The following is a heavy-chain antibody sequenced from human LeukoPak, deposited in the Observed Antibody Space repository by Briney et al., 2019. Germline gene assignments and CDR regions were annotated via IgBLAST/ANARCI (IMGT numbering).Heavy chain of an antibody. CDR2: INHSGST. V-gene: IGHV4-34*01. CDR1: GASISNYY. D-gene: IGHD6-19*01. CDR3: ARWHLVLGSGWYKFRWFDP. Sequence: SETLSLTCTVSGASISNYYWSWIRQPPGKGLEWIGEINHSGSTNYNPSLKSRVTISVDTSKNQFSLKLSSVTAADTAVYYCARWHLVLGSGWYKFRWFDPWGQGTLVTVSS. J-gene: IGHJ5*02.